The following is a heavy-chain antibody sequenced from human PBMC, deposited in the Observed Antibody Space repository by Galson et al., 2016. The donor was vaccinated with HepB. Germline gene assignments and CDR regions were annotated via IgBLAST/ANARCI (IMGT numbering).Heavy chain of an antibody. CDR3: VRGAWDFLS. V-gene: IGHV3-64*04. Sequence: FLRLSCATSGFTFRSHAMFWVRQAPGKGLEYVSHISNDGGTTYYADSAKGRFTVSRDFSTNTLYLELTSLRSDDTAVYYCVRGAWDFLSWGLGTLVTVSS. J-gene: IGHJ5*02. CDR2: ISNDGGTT. CDR1: GFTFRSHA. D-gene: IGHD1-26*01.